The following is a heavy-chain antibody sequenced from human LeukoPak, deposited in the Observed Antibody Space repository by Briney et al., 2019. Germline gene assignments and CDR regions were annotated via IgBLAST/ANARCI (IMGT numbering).Heavy chain of an antibody. CDR2: IRYDGSNK. CDR1: GFTFSSYG. Sequence: GGSLRLSCAASGFTFSSYGMHWVRQAPGKGLEWVAFIRYDGSNKYYADSVKGRFTISRDNSKNTVYLQMNSLRAEDTAVYYCARDAGLLWFGEFLGAFDIWGQGTMVTVSS. J-gene: IGHJ3*02. CDR3: ARDAGLLWFGEFLGAFDI. D-gene: IGHD3-10*01. V-gene: IGHV3-30*02.